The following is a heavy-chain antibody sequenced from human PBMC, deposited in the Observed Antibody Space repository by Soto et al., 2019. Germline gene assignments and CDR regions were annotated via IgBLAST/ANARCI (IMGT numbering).Heavy chain of an antibody. CDR1: GFTFSTYS. CDR3: ARDYYDSSGTQIMDV. CDR2: LSSSSSYI. D-gene: IGHD3-22*01. J-gene: IGHJ6*02. Sequence: GGSLRLSCAASGFTFSTYSMNWVRQAPGKGLEWVSSLSSSSSYIYYADSVKGRFTISRDNAENSLYPQMNSLRAEDTAVYYCARDYYDSSGTQIMDVWGQGTTVTVSS. V-gene: IGHV3-21*01.